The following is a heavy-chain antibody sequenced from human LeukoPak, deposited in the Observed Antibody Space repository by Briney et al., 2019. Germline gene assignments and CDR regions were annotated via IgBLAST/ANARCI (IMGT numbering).Heavy chain of an antibody. D-gene: IGHD6-13*01. J-gene: IGHJ6*02. Sequence: GGSLRLSCAASGFTFSSYSMNWVRQAPGKGLEWVSSISSSSYIYYADSVKGRFTISRDNAKNSLYLQMNSLRAEDTAVYYCARGIAAAGTHGGEYYYYGMDVWGQGTTVTVSS. CDR1: GFTFSSYS. CDR2: ISSSSYI. V-gene: IGHV3-21*01. CDR3: ARGIAAAGTHGGEYYYYGMDV.